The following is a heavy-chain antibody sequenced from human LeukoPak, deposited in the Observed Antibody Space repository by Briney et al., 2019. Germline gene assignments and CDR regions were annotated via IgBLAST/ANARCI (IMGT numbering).Heavy chain of an antibody. J-gene: IGHJ4*02. CDR2: IYWDDDK. CDR3: VHSKPSVWTFDYHNSGYYYFDY. Sequence: SGPTLVKPTQTLTLTCSFSGFSLSTSGVAVGWIRQPPGKALEWLALIYWDDDKDYSPSLKSRLTITKDTSTNQVVLTMTNMDPVDTATYFCVHSKPSVWTFDYHNSGYYYFDYWGQGSLVTVSS. V-gene: IGHV2-5*02. D-gene: IGHD3-22*01. CDR1: GFSLSTSGVA.